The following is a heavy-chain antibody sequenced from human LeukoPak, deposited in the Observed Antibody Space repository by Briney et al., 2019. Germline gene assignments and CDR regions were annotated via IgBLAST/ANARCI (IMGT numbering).Heavy chain of an antibody. V-gene: IGHV3-33*01. J-gene: IGHJ4*02. CDR3: ARYNTGSVDY. Sequence: PGGSLRLSCAASGFTFSNNGMHWVRQAPGKGLEWVAVIWYDGSKKYYADSVKGRFTISRDNSKNPLYLQMDSLRAEDTAVYYCARYNTGSVDYWGQGTLVTVSS. CDR1: GFTFSNNG. CDR2: IWYDGSKK. D-gene: IGHD2-8*02.